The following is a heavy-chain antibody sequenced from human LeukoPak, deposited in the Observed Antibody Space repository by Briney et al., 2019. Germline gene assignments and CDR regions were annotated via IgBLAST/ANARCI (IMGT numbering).Heavy chain of an antibody. CDR2: ISGSGGST. J-gene: IGHJ4*02. CDR3: AKGSGYYYRFDY. Sequence: GGSLRLSCAASGFTFSSYAMSWVRQAPGKGLEWVSAISGSGGSTNYADSVRGRFTISRDNSKNTLYLQMNSLRAEDTAIYYCAKGSGYYYRFDYWGQGTLVTVSS. V-gene: IGHV3-23*01. CDR1: GFTFSSYA. D-gene: IGHD3-3*01.